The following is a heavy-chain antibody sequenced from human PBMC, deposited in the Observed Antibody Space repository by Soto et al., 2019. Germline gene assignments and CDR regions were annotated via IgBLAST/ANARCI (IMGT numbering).Heavy chain of an antibody. CDR3: ARSGYCSSTSCSSTNYYYYGMDV. D-gene: IGHD2-2*01. Sequence: SVKVSCKASGGSFSSYAISWVRQAPGQGLEWVGGIIPIFGTANYAQKFQGRVTITADESTSTAYMELSSLRSEDTAVYYCARSGYCSSTSCSSTNYYYYGMDVWGQGTTVTVSS. J-gene: IGHJ6*02. V-gene: IGHV1-69*13. CDR1: GGSFSSYA. CDR2: IIPIFGTA.